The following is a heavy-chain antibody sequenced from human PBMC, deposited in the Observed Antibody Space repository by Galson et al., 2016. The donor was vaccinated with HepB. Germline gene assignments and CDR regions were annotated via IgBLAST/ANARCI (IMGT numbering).Heavy chain of an antibody. CDR2: IDPSGGTT. J-gene: IGHJ6*02. Sequence: SVKVSCKASGYPFIHYYIHWVRQAPGQGLEWMGLIDPSGGTTTYAQKFQGRLTVTGDTSTSIVYMELRSLRSDDTAVYYCASVRSDYYYGMDVWGHGTSGTVSS. CDR3: ASVRSDYYYGMDV. D-gene: IGHD6-6*01. V-gene: IGHV1-46*01. CDR1: GYPFIHYY.